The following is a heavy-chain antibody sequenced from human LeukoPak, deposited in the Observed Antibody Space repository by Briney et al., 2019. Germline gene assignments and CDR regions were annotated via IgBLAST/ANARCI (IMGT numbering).Heavy chain of an antibody. D-gene: IGHD6-13*01. CDR2: IKEDGSEK. CDR1: GFTFSSYW. V-gene: IGHV3-7*01. Sequence: GGSLRLSCAASGFTFSSYWMSWVRQAPGKGLEWVANIKEDGSEKYYVDSLKGRFTISRDNAKNTLYLQMNSLRAEDTAVYYCASLVPRGYWGQGTLVTVSS. J-gene: IGHJ4*02. CDR3: ASLVPRGY.